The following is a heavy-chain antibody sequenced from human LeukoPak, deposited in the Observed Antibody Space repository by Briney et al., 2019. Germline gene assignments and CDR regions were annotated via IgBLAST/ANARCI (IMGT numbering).Heavy chain of an antibody. D-gene: IGHD3-22*01. CDR2: INPNSGDP. CDR3: ARDLDSSREDV. Sequence: ASVKVSCKATGYTFTSYHIHWVRQAPGQGLEWMGLINPNSGDPSYAQKFQGRVTITRDTSTSTVYMELSSLRSEDTAVYYCARDLDSSREDVWGQGTTVTVSS. V-gene: IGHV1-46*01. J-gene: IGHJ6*02. CDR1: GYTFTSYH.